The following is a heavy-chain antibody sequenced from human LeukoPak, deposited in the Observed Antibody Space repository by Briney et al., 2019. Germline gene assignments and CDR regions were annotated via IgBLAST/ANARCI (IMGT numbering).Heavy chain of an antibody. V-gene: IGHV4-59*01. CDR3: ARDRGSGWFDP. CDR2: IHYSGST. CDR1: GGSISSYY. J-gene: IGHJ5*02. Sequence: SETLSLTCTVSGGSISSYYWSWIRQPPGKGLEWIGYIHYSGSTNYNPSLKSRVTISVDTSKNQFSLKLSSVTAADTAVYYCARDRGSGWFDPWGQGTLVTVSS.